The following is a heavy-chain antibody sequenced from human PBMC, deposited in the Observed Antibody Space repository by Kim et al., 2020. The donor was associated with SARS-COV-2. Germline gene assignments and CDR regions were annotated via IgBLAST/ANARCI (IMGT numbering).Heavy chain of an antibody. CDR2: IYNSGST. V-gene: IGHV4-59*08. CDR3: ARRGEATMVRGVIPHYYHGMDV. D-gene: IGHD3-10*01. J-gene: IGHJ6*02. CDR1: GGSISSYY. Sequence: SETLSLTCTVSGGSISSYYWSWIRQPPGKGLEWIGYIYNSGSTNYNPSLKSRVTISVDTSKNQFSLKLSSVTAADTAVDYCARRGEATMVRGVIPHYYHGMDVWGQGTTVTVSS.